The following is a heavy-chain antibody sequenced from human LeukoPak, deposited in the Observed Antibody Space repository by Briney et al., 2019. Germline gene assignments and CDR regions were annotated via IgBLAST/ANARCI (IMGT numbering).Heavy chain of an antibody. CDR2: IKSKIDGGTI. Sequence: GGSLRLSCAASGFTFSNAWMSWVRQAPGKGLEWVGRIKSKIDGGTIEYAAPVKGRFTMSRDDSKNTLYLQMNSLRAEDTAVYYCARVRGRGYSYGATQDYFDYWGQGTLVTVSS. J-gene: IGHJ4*02. CDR1: GFTFSNAW. CDR3: ARVRGRGYSYGATQDYFDY. D-gene: IGHD5-18*01. V-gene: IGHV3-15*05.